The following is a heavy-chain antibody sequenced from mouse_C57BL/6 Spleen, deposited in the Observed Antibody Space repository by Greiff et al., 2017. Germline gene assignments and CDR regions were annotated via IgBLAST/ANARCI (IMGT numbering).Heavy chain of an antibody. Sequence: QVQLQQPGPELVKPGASVKLSCKASGYTFTSYWMHWVKQRPGQGLEWIGNIKPSNGGTNYNEKFKSKATLTVDKSASTAYKQLSSLTSEDSAVYYCGREKFIYGKGAIDYWGQGTSVTVSS. V-gene: IGHV1-53*01. CDR3: GREKFIYGKGAIDY. CDR1: GYTFTSYW. D-gene: IGHD1-1*01. J-gene: IGHJ4*01. CDR2: IKPSNGGT.